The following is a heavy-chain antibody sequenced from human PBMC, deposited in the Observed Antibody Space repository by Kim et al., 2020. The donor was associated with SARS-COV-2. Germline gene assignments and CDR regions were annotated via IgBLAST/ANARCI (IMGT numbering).Heavy chain of an antibody. CDR2: IWYDGSNK. Sequence: GGSLRLSCAASGFTFSSYGMHWVRQAPGKGLEWVAVIWYDGSNKYYADSVKGRFTISRDNSKNTLYLQMNSLRAEDTAVYYCARKDYYDSSGYADDYYYGMDVWGQGTTVTVSS. CDR3: ARKDYYDSSGYADDYYYGMDV. V-gene: IGHV3-33*01. CDR1: GFTFSSYG. J-gene: IGHJ6*02. D-gene: IGHD3-22*01.